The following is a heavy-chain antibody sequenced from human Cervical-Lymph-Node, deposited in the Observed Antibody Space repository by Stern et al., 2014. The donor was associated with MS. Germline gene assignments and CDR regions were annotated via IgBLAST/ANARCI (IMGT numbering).Heavy chain of an antibody. CDR2: IWYDGSHK. J-gene: IGHJ4*02. V-gene: IGHV3-33*01. Sequence: VQLEESGGGVVQPGRSLRLSCAASGFTFSSYGMYWVRQAPGKGLEWVAVIWYDGSHKFCADSVKVRFTISRDNSKNTLYLQMNSLRAEDTAVYYCARDGHCSGGSCYSYYDYWGQGTLVTVSS. CDR1: GFTFSSYG. D-gene: IGHD2-15*01. CDR3: ARDGHCSGGSCYSYYDY.